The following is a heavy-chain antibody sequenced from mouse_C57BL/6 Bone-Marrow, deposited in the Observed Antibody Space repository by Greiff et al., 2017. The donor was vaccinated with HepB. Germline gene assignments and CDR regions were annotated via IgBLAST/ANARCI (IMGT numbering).Heavy chain of an antibody. CDR1: GYTFTSYW. CDR3: DYDGRRYAMDY. J-gene: IGHJ4*01. D-gene: IGHD2-4*01. V-gene: IGHV1-69*01. CDR2: IDPSDSYT. Sequence: QVQLQQSGAELVMPGASVKLSCKASGYTFTSYWMHWVKQRPGQGLEWIGEIDPSDSYTNYNQKFKGKSTLTVDKSSSTAYMQLSSLTSEDSAVYYCDYDGRRYAMDYWGQGTSVTVSS.